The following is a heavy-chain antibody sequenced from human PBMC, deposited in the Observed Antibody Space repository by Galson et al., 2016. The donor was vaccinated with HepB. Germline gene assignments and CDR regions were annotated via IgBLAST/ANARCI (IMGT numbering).Heavy chain of an antibody. V-gene: IGHV3-21*01. CDR3: VRYSHFGAFDI. Sequence: SLRLSCAASGLPFSTSSMNWVRQAPGQGLEWVSYIHSDSSYIYYADSVNGRFTISRDNAKNSQFLRMNSLRAEDTAVYYCVRYSHFGAFDIWGQGTMVTVSS. CDR2: IHSDSSYI. CDR1: GLPFSTSS. D-gene: IGHD2-21*01. J-gene: IGHJ3*02.